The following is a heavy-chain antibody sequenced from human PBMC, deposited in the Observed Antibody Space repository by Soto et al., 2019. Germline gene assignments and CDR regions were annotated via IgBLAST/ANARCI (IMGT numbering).Heavy chain of an antibody. Sequence: ASVKVSCKASGYTFTNYAISWVRQAPGQGLEWMGWISVYNGNTNYAQRLQGRVSMTTDTSTSAAYMELKSLISDDTAVYFCARGDVIAATFTGYSSRWFFDYWGQGTQVTVSS. J-gene: IGHJ4*02. CDR1: GYTFTNYA. V-gene: IGHV1-18*01. CDR2: ISVYNGNT. CDR3: ARGDVIAATFTGYSSRWFFDY. D-gene: IGHD6-13*01.